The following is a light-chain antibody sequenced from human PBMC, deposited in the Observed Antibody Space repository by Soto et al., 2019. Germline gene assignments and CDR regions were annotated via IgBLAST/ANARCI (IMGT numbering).Light chain of an antibody. J-gene: IGKJ1*01. CDR3: QQSYNSPRT. CDR2: GAS. Sequence: IYMPQSLSHMSASVGDTVNATCRASQSVSGWLAWYQQKPGTAPKLLIYGASNLPSGVPSRISGSGSGTEFTLTINSLQPEDFATYYCQQSYNSPRTFGQGTKADI. CDR1: QSVSGW. V-gene: IGKV1-39*01.